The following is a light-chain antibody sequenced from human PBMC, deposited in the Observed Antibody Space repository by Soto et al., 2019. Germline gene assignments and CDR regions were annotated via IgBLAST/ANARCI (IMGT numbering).Light chain of an antibody. V-gene: IGKV3-15*01. CDR1: QSVRSN. Sequence: EIVMTHSPSTLSVSPGERFTLSFMASQSVRSNLAWYQQKPGQAPRLLIYEASTRATGVPARFSGSGSGTEFTLTISSLQSEDFAVYYCQQHNVWPATFGQGTKVDIK. CDR2: EAS. J-gene: IGKJ1*01. CDR3: QQHNVWPAT.